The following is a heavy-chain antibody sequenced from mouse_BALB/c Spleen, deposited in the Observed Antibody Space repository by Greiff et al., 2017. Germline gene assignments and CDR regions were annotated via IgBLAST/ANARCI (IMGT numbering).Heavy chain of an antibody. CDR2: ISSGGGST. V-gene: IGHV5-12-1*01. Sequence: EVKLVESGGGLVKPGGSLKLSCAASGFAFSSYDMSWVRQTPEKRLEWVAYISSGGGSTYYPDTVKGRFTISRDNAKNTLYLQMSSLKSEDTAMYYCAREITTATGAMDYWGQGTSVTVSS. D-gene: IGHD1-2*01. CDR3: AREITTATGAMDY. J-gene: IGHJ4*01. CDR1: GFAFSSYD.